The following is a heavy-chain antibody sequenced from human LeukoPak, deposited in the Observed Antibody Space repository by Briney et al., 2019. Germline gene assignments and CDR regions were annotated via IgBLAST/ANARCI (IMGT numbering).Heavy chain of an antibody. CDR3: AKDSGQGLDY. J-gene: IGHJ4*02. V-gene: IGHV3-30*18. Sequence: PGRSLRLSRAASGFTFSSYGMHWVRQAPGKGLEWVAVISYDGSNKYYADSVKGRFTISRDNSKNTLYLQMNSLRAEDTAVYYCAKDSGQGLDYWGQGTLVTVSS. D-gene: IGHD5-12*01. CDR1: GFTFSSYG. CDR2: ISYDGSNK.